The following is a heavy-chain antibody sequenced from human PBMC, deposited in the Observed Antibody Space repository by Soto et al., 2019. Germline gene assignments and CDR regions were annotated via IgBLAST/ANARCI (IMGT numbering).Heavy chain of an antibody. V-gene: IGHV4-30-4*03. D-gene: IGHD3-10*02. Sequence: SETLSLTCTVSGGSVNSDNYHWNWLRQPPGKGLEWIGQIRSGESASYNPSLQDRVIISLDTTKNQVSLRLSSVTAADTAFYFCSILAAGTGGRGYWGQGTLFTVAS. CDR1: GGSVNSDNYH. J-gene: IGHJ4*02. CDR3: SILAAGTGGRGY. CDR2: IRSGESA.